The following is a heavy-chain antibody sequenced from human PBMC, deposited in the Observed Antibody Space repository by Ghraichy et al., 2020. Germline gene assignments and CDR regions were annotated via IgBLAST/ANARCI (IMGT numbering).Heavy chain of an antibody. J-gene: IGHJ3*01. CDR1: GFIFSNYT. CDR3: TRDRFTGDARVAFDV. CDR2: IYTSGSGT. V-gene: IGHV3-48*02. Sequence: GGSLRLSCAASGFIFSNYTMHWVRQAPGKGLEWVSCIYTSGSGTYYADSVRGRFTISRDNAGNSLYLQMSSLRDDDTAVYYCTRDRFTGDARVAFDVWGRGTMVTVSS. D-gene: IGHD7-27*01.